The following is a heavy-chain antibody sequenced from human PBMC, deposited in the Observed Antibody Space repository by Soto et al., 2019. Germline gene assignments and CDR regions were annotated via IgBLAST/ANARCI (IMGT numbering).Heavy chain of an antibody. CDR2: IKQDGSEK. D-gene: IGHD2-2*01. V-gene: IGHV3-7*03. CDR1: GFTFSSYW. Sequence: GGSLRLSCAASGFTFSSYWMSWVRQAPGKGLEWVANIKQDGSEKYYVDSVKGRFTISRDNAKNSLYLQMSSLRAEDTAVYYCARDRGTIVVVPAAPPNWFDPWGREPWSPSPQ. J-gene: IGHJ5*02. CDR3: ARDRGTIVVVPAAPPNWFDP.